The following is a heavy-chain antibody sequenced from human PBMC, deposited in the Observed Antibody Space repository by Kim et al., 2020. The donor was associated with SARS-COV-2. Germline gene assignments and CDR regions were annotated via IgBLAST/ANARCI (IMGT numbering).Heavy chain of an antibody. V-gene: IGHV3-30-3*01. CDR1: GFTFSSYA. J-gene: IGHJ3*02. CDR3: ARAERSNETGEADNDAFDI. CDR2: ISYDGSNK. D-gene: IGHD7-27*01. Sequence: GGSLRLSCAASGFTFSSYAMQWVRQAPGKGLEWVAVISYDGSNKYYADSVKGRFTISRDNSKNTLYLQMNSLRAEDTAVYYCARAERSNETGEADNDAFDIWGQGTMVTVSS.